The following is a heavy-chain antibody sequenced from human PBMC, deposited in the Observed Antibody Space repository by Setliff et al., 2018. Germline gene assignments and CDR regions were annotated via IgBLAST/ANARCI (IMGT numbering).Heavy chain of an antibody. V-gene: IGHV1-46*01. D-gene: IGHD5-18*01. CDR3: AREGVDTRSSTDYRYYMDV. Sequence: ASVKVSCKASGYTFTGYYLHWVRQAPGQGLEWMGIIDPSADYTNYAQKFQGRVTIITDESTSTAYMELSSLTSDDAAVYYCAREGVDTRSSTDYRYYMDVWGKGTTVTVSS. J-gene: IGHJ6*03. CDR2: IDPSADYT. CDR1: GYTFTGYY.